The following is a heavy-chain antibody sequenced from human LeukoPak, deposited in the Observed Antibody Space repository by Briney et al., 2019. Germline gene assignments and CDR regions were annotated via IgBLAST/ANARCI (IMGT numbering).Heavy chain of an antibody. J-gene: IGHJ4*02. Sequence: GGSLRLSCAASGFTFSSYGMHWVRQPPGKGLVWVSRINSDGSSTTYADSVKGRFTISRDNAQNTLYLQMNSLRAEDTAVYYCARDDVSADGAFDYWGQGTLVTVSS. D-gene: IGHD6-25*01. CDR2: INSDGSST. CDR1: GFTFSSYG. CDR3: ARDDVSADGAFDY. V-gene: IGHV3-74*01.